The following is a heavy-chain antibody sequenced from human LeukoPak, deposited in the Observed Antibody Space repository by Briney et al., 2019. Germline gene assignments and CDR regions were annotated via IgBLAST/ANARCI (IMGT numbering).Heavy chain of an antibody. Sequence: SGPTLVKPTQTLTLTCTFSGFSLSTSGVGVGWIRQPPGKALEWLALIYWDDDKRYSPSLKSRLTITKDTSKNQVVLTMTNMDPVDTATYYCARRRETATLVYAFDIWGQGTMVTVSS. CDR3: ARRRETATLVYAFDI. CDR2: IYWDDDK. V-gene: IGHV2-5*02. D-gene: IGHD5-24*01. J-gene: IGHJ3*02. CDR1: GFSLSTSGVG.